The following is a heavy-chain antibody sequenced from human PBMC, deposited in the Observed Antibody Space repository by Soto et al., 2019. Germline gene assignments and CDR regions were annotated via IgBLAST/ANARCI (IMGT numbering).Heavy chain of an antibody. V-gene: IGHV3-23*01. D-gene: IGHD6-6*01. CDR3: ARGIAAGAGI. Sequence: GGSLRLSCAASGFTFSNYAMSWVRQAPGKGLEWVSAISGSGGSTYYADSVKGRFTISRDNSKNTMYLQMNSLRAEDTALYYCARGIAAGAGIWGQGTMVTVSS. J-gene: IGHJ3*02. CDR2: ISGSGGST. CDR1: GFTFSNYA.